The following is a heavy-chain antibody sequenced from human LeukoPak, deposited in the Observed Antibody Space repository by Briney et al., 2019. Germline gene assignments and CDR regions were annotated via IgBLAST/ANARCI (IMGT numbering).Heavy chain of an antibody. D-gene: IGHD3-3*01. J-gene: IGHJ4*02. Sequence: PGGSLRLSCAASGXTFSSYWXSWVRQAPXXXXXXXXAISGSGGSTYYADSVKGRFTISRDNSKNTLYLQMNSPRAEDTAVYYCAKTFGFWSGQPFDYWGQGTLVTVSS. CDR1: GXTFSSYW. CDR3: AKTFGFWSGQPFDY. CDR2: ISGSGGST. V-gene: IGHV3-23*01.